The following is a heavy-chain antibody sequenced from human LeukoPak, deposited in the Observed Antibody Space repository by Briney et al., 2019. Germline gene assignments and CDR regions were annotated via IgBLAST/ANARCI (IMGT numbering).Heavy chain of an antibody. CDR2: IYGNGNT. D-gene: IGHD2-21*01. CDR3: ARGGSSDWYPLMK. J-gene: IGHJ4*02. CDR1: GGSMTNYY. V-gene: IGHV4-4*07. Sequence: PSETLSLTCTVSGGSMTNYYWHWIRQPAGKGLEWIGHIYGNGNTDFNPSLNSRVTISLDKSQNQISLQLKSVTAADTAVYYCARGGSSDWYPLMKWGQGILVTVSS.